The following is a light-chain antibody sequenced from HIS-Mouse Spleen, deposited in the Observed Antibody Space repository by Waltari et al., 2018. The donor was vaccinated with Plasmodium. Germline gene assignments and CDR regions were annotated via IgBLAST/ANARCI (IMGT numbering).Light chain of an antibody. Sequence: EIVMTQSQATLSVSQGERATLSCRASQRVSSNLACYQQKPGQAPRLLIDGASTRATGIPARFSGSGSGTGFTLTICSLQSEDFAVYYCQQYNNWSFTFGPGTKVDIK. CDR3: QQYNNWSFT. J-gene: IGKJ3*01. V-gene: IGKV3-15*01. CDR2: GAS. CDR1: QRVSSN.